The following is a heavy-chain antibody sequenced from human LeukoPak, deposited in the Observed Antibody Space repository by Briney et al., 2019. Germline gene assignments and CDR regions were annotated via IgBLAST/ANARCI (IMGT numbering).Heavy chain of an antibody. CDR2: IYYSGST. Sequence: SETLSLTCTVSGGSISSYYWSWIRQPPGKGLEWIGYIYYSGSTNYNPSLKSRVTISVDTSKNQFSLKLSSVTAADTAVYYCARDLVAASHYFDYWGQGTLVTVSS. CDR3: ARDLVAASHYFDY. J-gene: IGHJ4*02. D-gene: IGHD2-2*01. V-gene: IGHV4-59*01. CDR1: GGSISSYY.